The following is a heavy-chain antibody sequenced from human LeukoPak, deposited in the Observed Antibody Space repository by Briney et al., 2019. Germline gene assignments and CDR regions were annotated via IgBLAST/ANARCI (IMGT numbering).Heavy chain of an antibody. CDR1: GFTFSSHW. V-gene: IGHV3-74*01. J-gene: IGHJ3*02. CDR2: INSDGSYT. CDR3: ARGTGWFDAFDI. D-gene: IGHD6-19*01. Sequence: PGGSLRLSCAASGFTFSSHWMHWVRQAPGKGLVWVSRINSDGSYTSYADSVKGRFTISRDNAKNTLYLQMNSLGAEETAVYYCARGTGWFDAFDIWGQGTMVTVSS.